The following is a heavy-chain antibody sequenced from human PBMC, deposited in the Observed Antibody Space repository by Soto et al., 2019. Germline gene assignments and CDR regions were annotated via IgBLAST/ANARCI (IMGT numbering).Heavy chain of an antibody. J-gene: IGHJ5*01. V-gene: IGHV4-34*01. CDR3: STRAYDTNGYYRFDP. CDR1: GGSFSGHS. Sequence: SETLSLTCAVYGGSFSGHSWTWIRQSPGKGLEWIGDINHSGRVNYSPSLKSRVTISLDTSKNQFSLTLSAVTAADTAMYYCSTRAYDTNGYYRFDPWGQGTMITVS. CDR2: INHSGRV. D-gene: IGHD3-22*01.